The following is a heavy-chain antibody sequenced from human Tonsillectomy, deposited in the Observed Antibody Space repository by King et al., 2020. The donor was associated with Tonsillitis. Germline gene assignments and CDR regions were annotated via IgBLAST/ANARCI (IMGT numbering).Heavy chain of an antibody. CDR2: IKQDGSEK. CDR1: GFTFSSYW. Sequence: VQLVESGGGLVQPGGSLRLSCAASGFTFSSYWMSWVRQAPGKGLEWVANIKQDGSEKYYVDSVKGRFTISRDNAKNSLYLQMNSLRAEETAVYYCARDWSSYYDHRWFDPWGQGTLVTVSS. CDR3: ARDWSSYYDHRWFDP. V-gene: IGHV3-7*01. J-gene: IGHJ5*02. D-gene: IGHD3-3*01.